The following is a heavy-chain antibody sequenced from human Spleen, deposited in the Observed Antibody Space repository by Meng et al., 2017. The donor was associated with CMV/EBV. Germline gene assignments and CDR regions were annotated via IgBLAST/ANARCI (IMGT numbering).Heavy chain of an antibody. CDR1: GYTFTSYD. Sequence: VKVSCTASGYTFTSYDINWVRQAPGQGLEWMGGIIPMLGTTNYAQEFQGRVTITTDESTSTAYMELRSVRSEDTAVYYCAKDNGDDDHHYGMDVWGQGTTVTVSS. J-gene: IGHJ6*02. CDR3: AKDNGDDDHHYGMDV. CDR2: IIPMLGTT. V-gene: IGHV1-69*05. D-gene: IGHD4-17*01.